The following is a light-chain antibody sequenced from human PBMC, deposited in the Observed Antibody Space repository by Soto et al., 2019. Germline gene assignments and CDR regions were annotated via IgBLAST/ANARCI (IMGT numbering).Light chain of an antibody. Sequence: DIQMTQSPSSLSPSVGDRVTITCQASQDISNYLNWYQQKPGKAPKLLIYGASNLETGVPSRFSGSGSGTDFTFTISSLQPEDIATYYCQQYDALPVTFGPGTKVDIK. CDR2: GAS. CDR1: QDISNY. CDR3: QQYDALPVT. V-gene: IGKV1-33*01. J-gene: IGKJ3*01.